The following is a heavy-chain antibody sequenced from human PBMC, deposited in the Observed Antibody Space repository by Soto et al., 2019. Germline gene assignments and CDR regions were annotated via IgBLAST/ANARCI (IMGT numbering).Heavy chain of an antibody. CDR2: INPNSGGT. V-gene: IGHV1-2*02. CDR1: GYTFPECY. CDR3: ATERSSLVLWQLGV. D-gene: IGHD2-21*01. Sequence: VDSVKVSCTASGYTFPECYIHWVRQAPGQGLEWMGWINPNSGGTNFAQKFQGRVTMSRDTSISTAYMELSRLTSDDTSVYYCATERSSLVLWQLGVWGQGTTFTVS. J-gene: IGHJ6*02.